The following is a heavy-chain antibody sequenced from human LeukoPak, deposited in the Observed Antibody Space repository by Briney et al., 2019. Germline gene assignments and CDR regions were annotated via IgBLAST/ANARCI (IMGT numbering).Heavy chain of an antibody. J-gene: IGHJ4*02. CDR2: ISGSGYST. CDR1: GFRFTNYD. V-gene: IGHV3-23*01. CDR3: AREILAPGKTHDY. Sequence: GGTLRLSCAASGFRFTNYDMTWVRQAPGKGLEWVSSISGSGYSTYYADSVKGRFTISRDNAKNTLFLQMNSLSAEDTAVYYCAREILAPGKTHDYWGQGTLVTVSS.